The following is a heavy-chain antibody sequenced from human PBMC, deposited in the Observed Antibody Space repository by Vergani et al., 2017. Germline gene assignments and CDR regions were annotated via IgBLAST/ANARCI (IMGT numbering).Heavy chain of an antibody. CDR3: ARLPPPYGSSSIRH. D-gene: IGHD6-13*01. Sequence: EVQLVQSGAEVKKPGESLKISCKGFGSTFTINWIGGLRQMPGKGLEWMGIIYPGDSDTRYSPSFKGQVTISADKSISTAYLQWSSLKASDTAMYYCARLPPPYGSSSIRHWGQGTLVTVSS. CDR2: IYPGDSDT. CDR1: GSTFTINW. V-gene: IGHV5-51*01. J-gene: IGHJ1*01.